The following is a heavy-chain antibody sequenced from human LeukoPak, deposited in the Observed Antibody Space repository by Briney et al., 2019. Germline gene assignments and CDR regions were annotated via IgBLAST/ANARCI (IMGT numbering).Heavy chain of an antibody. J-gene: IGHJ4*02. CDR3: ARDSYSSSWAPIDY. Sequence: GGSLRLSCAASGFIFDDYGMSWVRQAPGKGLEWVSGINWNGGSTGYADSVKGRFTISRDNAKNSLYLQMNSLRAEDTALYYCARDSYSSSWAPIDYWGQGTLVTVSS. CDR2: INWNGGST. V-gene: IGHV3-20*04. CDR1: GFIFDDYG. D-gene: IGHD6-13*01.